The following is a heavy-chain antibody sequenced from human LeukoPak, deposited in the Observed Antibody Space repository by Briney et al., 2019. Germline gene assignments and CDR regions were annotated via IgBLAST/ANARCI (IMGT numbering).Heavy chain of an antibody. D-gene: IGHD2-2*01. CDR3: TTDIVVVPAATLGGDY. CDR1: GFTFSNAW. Sequence: GGSLRLSCAASGFTFSNAWMSWVRQAPGKGLEWVGRIKSKTDGGTTDYAAPVKGRFTISRDDSKNTLYLQMDSLKTEDTAVYYCTTDIVVVPAATLGGDYWGQGTLVTVSS. CDR2: IKSKTDGGTT. J-gene: IGHJ4*02. V-gene: IGHV3-15*01.